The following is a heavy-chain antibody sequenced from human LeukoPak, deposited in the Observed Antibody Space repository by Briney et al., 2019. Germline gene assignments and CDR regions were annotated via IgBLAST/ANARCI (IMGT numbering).Heavy chain of an antibody. D-gene: IGHD6-13*01. V-gene: IGHV4-39*01. CDR3: TGANLIAGPPDY. CDR1: GGSIGSSDYY. Sequence: SETLSLTCTVSGGSIGSSDYYWGWVRQPPGRGLEWIVNIYYSGRTYYNPSLKSRVTISVDTPQNQFSLKLSSVTAADTTIYYCTGANLIAGPPDYWGQGTLVTVSS. J-gene: IGHJ4*02. CDR2: IYYSGRT.